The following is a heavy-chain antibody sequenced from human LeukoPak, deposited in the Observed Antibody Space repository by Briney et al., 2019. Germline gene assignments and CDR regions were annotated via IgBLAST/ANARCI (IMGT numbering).Heavy chain of an antibody. Sequence: SETLSLTCTVSGGSISSSNYYWGWIRQPPGKGLEWIGSIYYSGSTYYNPSLKSRVTISVDTSKNQFSLKMSSVTAADTAVYHCAGPAGDCSWPFDYWGQGTLVTVSS. CDR2: IYYSGST. CDR1: GGSISSSNYY. CDR3: AGPAGDCSWPFDY. V-gene: IGHV4-39*01. D-gene: IGHD6-13*01. J-gene: IGHJ4*02.